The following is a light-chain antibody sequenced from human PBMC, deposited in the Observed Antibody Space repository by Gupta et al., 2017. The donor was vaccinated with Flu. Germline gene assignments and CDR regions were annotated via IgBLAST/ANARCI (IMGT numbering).Light chain of an antibody. CDR1: SSNIGSNT. Sequence: QSVLTQPPSASGTPGQRVTISCSGSSSNIGSNTVNWYQQLAGTAPKLLIYSNNQRPSGVPDRFSGSKSGTSASLAIRGLQAEDEADYYCAAWDDSGFVFGGGTKLTVL. J-gene: IGLJ3*02. V-gene: IGLV1-44*01. CDR3: AAWDDSGFV. CDR2: SNN.